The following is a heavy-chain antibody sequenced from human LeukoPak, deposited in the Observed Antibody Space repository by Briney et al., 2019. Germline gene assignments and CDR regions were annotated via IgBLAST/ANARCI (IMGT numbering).Heavy chain of an antibody. V-gene: IGHV1-18*01. CDR2: ISAYNGNT. D-gene: IGHD5-24*01. Sequence: GASVKVSCKASGYTFTSYGISWVRQAPGQGLEWMGWISAYNGNTNYAQKLQGRVTMTTDTSTSTAYMELRSLRDEDTAVYYCARVDISRDGYTLGPFDYWGQGTLVTVSS. CDR3: ARVDISRDGYTLGPFDY. CDR1: GYTFTSYG. J-gene: IGHJ4*02.